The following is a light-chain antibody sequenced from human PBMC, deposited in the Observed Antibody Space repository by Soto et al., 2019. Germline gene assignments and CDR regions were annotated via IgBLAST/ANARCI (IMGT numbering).Light chain of an antibody. CDR2: EAD. CDR3: SSYAGDSALI. V-gene: IGLV2-23*01. Sequence: QSALTQPASVSGSPGQSISISCTGSRSDVGSYNFVSWYQLFPGNAPKLIIYEADQRPSGVSSRFSGSKSGFTASLTISGLQDEDEADYFCSSYAGDSALIFGGGTKLTVL. CDR1: RSDVGSYNF. J-gene: IGLJ2*01.